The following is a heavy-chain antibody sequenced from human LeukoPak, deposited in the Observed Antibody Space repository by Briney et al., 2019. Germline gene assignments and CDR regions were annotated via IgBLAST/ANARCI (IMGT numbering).Heavy chain of an antibody. J-gene: IGHJ4*02. CDR3: ARDPGSLDTAMAFDY. D-gene: IGHD5-18*01. CDR2: IISIFGTA. CDR1: GGTFSSYA. V-gene: IGHV1-69*05. Sequence: SVKVSCKASGGTFSSYAISWVRQAPGQGLEWMGRIISIFGTANYAQKFQGRVTITTDESTSTAYMELSSLRSEDTAVYYCARDPGSLDTAMAFDYWGQGTLVTVSS.